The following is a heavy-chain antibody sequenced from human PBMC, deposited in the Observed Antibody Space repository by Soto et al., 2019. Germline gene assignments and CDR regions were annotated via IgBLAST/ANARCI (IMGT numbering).Heavy chain of an antibody. D-gene: IGHD3-22*01. Sequence: SETLSLTCAVYGGSFSGYYWSWIRQPPGKGLEWIGEINHSGSTNYNPSLKSRVTISVDTSKNQFSLKLSSVTAADTAVYYCARADSSGYYYWGQGTLVTAPQ. CDR2: INHSGST. V-gene: IGHV4-34*01. CDR3: ARADSSGYYY. J-gene: IGHJ4*02. CDR1: GGSFSGYY.